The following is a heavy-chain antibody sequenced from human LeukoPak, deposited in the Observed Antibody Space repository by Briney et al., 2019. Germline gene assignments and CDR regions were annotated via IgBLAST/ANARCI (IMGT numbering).Heavy chain of an antibody. D-gene: IGHD3-22*01. Sequence: GESLKISCKGSGYSFTSYWIGWVRQMPGKGLEWMGIIYPGDSDTRYSPSFQGQVSISADKSISTAYLQWSSLQASDTAMYYCARGLLYYDSSGYPSFDYWGQGTLVTVSS. V-gene: IGHV5-51*01. CDR1: GYSFTSYW. CDR2: IYPGDSDT. J-gene: IGHJ4*02. CDR3: ARGLLYYDSSGYPSFDY.